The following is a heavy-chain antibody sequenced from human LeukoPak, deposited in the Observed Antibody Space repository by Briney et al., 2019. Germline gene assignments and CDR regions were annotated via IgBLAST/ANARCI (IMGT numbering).Heavy chain of an antibody. CDR3: ASSCSGNTCYSFYYGMDV. CDR2: ISSSSSYI. V-gene: IGHV3-21*01. J-gene: IGHJ6*02. Sequence: GGSLRLSCAASGFPFNSYWMTWVRQAPGKGLEWVSSISSSSSYIYYADSVKGRFTISRDNAKNSLYLQMSSLRAEDTAVYYCASSCSGNTCYSFYYGMDVWGQGTTVTVSS. D-gene: IGHD2-2*01. CDR1: GFPFNSYW.